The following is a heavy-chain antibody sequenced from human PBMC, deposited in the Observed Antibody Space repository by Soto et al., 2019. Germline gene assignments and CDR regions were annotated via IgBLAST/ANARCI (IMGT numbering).Heavy chain of an antibody. J-gene: IGHJ4*02. CDR2: IYYSGST. CDR1: GCSISSSSYF. V-gene: IGHV4-39*01. Sequence: SETLSLTCTVSGCSISSSSYFWGWIRQPPGKGLEWIGSIYYSGSTYYNPSLKSRVTISVDTSKNQFSLKLSSVTAADTAVYYCATFSGSYYKGDDYWGQGTLVTVSS. D-gene: IGHD1-26*01. CDR3: ATFSGSYYKGDDY.